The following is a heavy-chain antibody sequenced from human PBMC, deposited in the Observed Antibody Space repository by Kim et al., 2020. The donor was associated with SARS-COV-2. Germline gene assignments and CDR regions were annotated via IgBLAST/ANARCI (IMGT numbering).Heavy chain of an antibody. CDR2: IRSSGSTN. J-gene: IGHJ6*02. CDR3: ARVALLGAYDVDV. CDR1: GFSFSGYD. D-gene: IGHD3-16*01. Sequence: GGSLRLSCVVSGFSFSGYDMNWVRQAPGRGLEWVSYIRSSGSTNWYADSVKGRFTISRDNAKNSLYLQMNSLSDEDTAVYYCARVALLGAYDVDVWGQGATVTLSS. V-gene: IGHV3-48*02.